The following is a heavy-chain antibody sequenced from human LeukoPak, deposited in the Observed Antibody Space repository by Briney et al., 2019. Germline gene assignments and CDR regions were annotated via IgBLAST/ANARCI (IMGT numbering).Heavy chain of an antibody. CDR1: GFTFSNYA. Sequence: GGSLRLSCAASGFTFSNYAMSWVRQAPGKGLEWVSGFSGSGGITYYADSVKGRFTISRDNSKNTLYLQMNSLRAEDTAVYYCAKDGDYVWGSYSDYWGQGTLVTVSS. J-gene: IGHJ4*02. D-gene: IGHD3-16*01. V-gene: IGHV3-23*01. CDR3: AKDGDYVWGSYSDY. CDR2: FSGSGGIT.